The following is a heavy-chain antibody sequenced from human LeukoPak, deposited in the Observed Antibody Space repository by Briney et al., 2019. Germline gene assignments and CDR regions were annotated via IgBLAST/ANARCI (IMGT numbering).Heavy chain of an antibody. V-gene: IGHV3-49*03. Sequence: GGSLRLSCTASGFTFGDYAMSWFRQAPGKGLEWVGFIRSKAYGGTTEYAASVKGRFTISRDDSKSIAYLQMNSLRADDTAVYYCARSILVRLKNDAFDIWGQGTMVTVSS. D-gene: IGHD3-10*01. CDR1: GFTFGDYA. CDR2: IRSKAYGGTT. J-gene: IGHJ3*02. CDR3: ARSILVRLKNDAFDI.